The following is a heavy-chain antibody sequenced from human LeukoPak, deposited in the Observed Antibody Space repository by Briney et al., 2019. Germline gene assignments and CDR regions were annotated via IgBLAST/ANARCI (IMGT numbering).Heavy chain of an antibody. CDR3: AKDDSGSYYRGRDY. D-gene: IGHD1-26*01. CDR1: GYTFNGYY. CDR2: INPNSGGT. J-gene: IGHJ4*02. Sequence: ASVKVSCKASGYTFNGYYMHWVRQAPGQGLEWMGWINPNSGGTNYAQKFQGRVTMTRDTSISTAYMELSRLRSDDTAVYYCAKDDSGSYYRGRDYWGQGTLVTVSS. V-gene: IGHV1-2*02.